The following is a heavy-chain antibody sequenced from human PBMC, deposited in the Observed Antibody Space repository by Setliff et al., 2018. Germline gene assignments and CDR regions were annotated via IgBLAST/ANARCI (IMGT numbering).Heavy chain of an antibody. D-gene: IGHD3-22*01. V-gene: IGHV3-21*01. CDR2: IRSSTTYI. Sequence: GGSLRLSCAASGFTFNTYNFNWVRQAPGKGLEWVSSIRSSTTYIYYADSVKGRFTISRDNATNSLYLQMNSLRAEDTAVYYCARGNFYYFDRTGRGPNWFDPWGQGTLVTVSS. J-gene: IGHJ5*02. CDR3: ARGNFYYFDRTGRGPNWFDP. CDR1: GFTFNTYN.